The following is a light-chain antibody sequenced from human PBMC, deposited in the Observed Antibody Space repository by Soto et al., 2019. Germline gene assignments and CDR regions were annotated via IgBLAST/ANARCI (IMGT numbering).Light chain of an antibody. V-gene: IGLV2-14*01. CDR2: EVT. CDR1: TSDFSRSNY. J-gene: IGLJ1*01. Sequence: QSVLTQPASVSGSPGQSITISCTGTTSDFSRSNYVAWYQQLPGKAPKLLIYEVTNRPSGVSNRFSGSKSGDTASLTISGLQSDDEADYYCSSYTASTTYVFGTGTKVTVL. CDR3: SSYTASTTYV.